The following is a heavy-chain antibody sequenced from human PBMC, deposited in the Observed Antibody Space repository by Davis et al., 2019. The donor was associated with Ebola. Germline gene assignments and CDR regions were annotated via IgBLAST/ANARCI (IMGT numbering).Heavy chain of an antibody. D-gene: IGHD3-10*01. V-gene: IGHV4-39*01. Sequence: MPSETLSLTCTVSGGSISSSGFYWGWIRQPPGKGLEWIGSIYYSGNSYYNPSLKNRVTVSVDTSKNQFSLKLSSVTAADTAVYYCTRGKGVFDSWGQGTPVTVSS. CDR1: GGSISSSGFY. CDR2: IYYSGNS. J-gene: IGHJ4*02. CDR3: TRGKGVFDS.